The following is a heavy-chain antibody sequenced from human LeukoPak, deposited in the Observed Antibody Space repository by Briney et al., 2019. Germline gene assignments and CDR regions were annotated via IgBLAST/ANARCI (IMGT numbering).Heavy chain of an antibody. CDR1: GYTFTRYS. Sequence: ASVKVSCKASGYTFTRYSISWVRQAPGQGLEWMGWISAYNGDTRYEQKLQGRLTLTTDASTSTAYMELRSLRSDDTAVYYCARDHGGYETEYYFDSWGQGTLVTVSS. D-gene: IGHD5-12*01. V-gene: IGHV1-18*01. J-gene: IGHJ4*02. CDR2: ISAYNGDT. CDR3: ARDHGGYETEYYFDS.